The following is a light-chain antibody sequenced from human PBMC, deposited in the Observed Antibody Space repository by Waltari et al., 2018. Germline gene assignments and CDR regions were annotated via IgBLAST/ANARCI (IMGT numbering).Light chain of an antibody. CDR3: AAWDDSLSGLL. V-gene: IGLV1-47*01. CDR1: SSNIGSNY. CDR2: RND. Sequence: QSVLTQPPSVSGTPGQRVTISCSGSSSNIGSNYVYWHQQVPGTAPKLLIYRNDPLPSGVPDRFSGSKSGTSASLAISGLRSEDEADYYCAAWDDSLSGLLFGGGTKLTVL. J-gene: IGLJ2*01.